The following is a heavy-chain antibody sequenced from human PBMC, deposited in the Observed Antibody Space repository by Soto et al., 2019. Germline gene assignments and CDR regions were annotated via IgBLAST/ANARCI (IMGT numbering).Heavy chain of an antibody. V-gene: IGHV1-69*13. Sequence: SVKVSCKASGGTFSSYAISWVRQAPGQGLEWMGGIIPIFGTANYAQKFQGRVTITADESTSTAYMEPSSLRSEDTAVYYCASGAVAGKGYFDYWGQGTLVTVSS. CDR1: GGTFSSYA. J-gene: IGHJ4*02. D-gene: IGHD6-19*01. CDR2: IIPIFGTA. CDR3: ASGAVAGKGYFDY.